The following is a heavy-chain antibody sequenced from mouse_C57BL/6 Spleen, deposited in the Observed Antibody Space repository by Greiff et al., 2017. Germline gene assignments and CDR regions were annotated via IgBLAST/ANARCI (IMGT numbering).Heavy chain of an antibody. CDR3: ARGGTTVVATYYAMDY. CDR2: IDPSDSYT. CDR1: GYTFTSYW. D-gene: IGHD1-1*01. J-gene: IGHJ4*01. Sequence: VQLQQPGAELVRPGTSVKLSCKASGYTFTSYWMHWVKQRPGQGLEWIGVIDPSDSYTNYNQKFKGKATLTVDTSSSTAYMQLSSLTSEDSAVYYCARGGTTVVATYYAMDYWGQGTSVTVSS. V-gene: IGHV1-59*01.